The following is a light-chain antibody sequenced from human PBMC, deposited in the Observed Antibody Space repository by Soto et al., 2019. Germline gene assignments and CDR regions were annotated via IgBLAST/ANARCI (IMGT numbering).Light chain of an antibody. J-gene: IGKJ2*01. Sequence: EIVLTQSPATLSLSPGERATLSCRASQSVSTYLAWYQQKPGQAPRLLIYDASNRATGTPARFSGSGSGTDFTLTISSLESEDFAVYYCQQRSNWPRTSGQGTKLEIK. CDR3: QQRSNWPRT. CDR1: QSVSTY. CDR2: DAS. V-gene: IGKV3-11*01.